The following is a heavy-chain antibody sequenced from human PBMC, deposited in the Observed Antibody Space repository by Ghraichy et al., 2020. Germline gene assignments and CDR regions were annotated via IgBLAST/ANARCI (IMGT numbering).Heavy chain of an antibody. Sequence: ASVKVSCKASGYTFTGYYMHWVRQAPGQGLEWMGWINPNSGGTNYAQKFQGRVTMTRDTSISTAYMELSRLRSDDTAVYYCARRRIAAPDDYGMDVWGQGTTVTVSS. V-gene: IGHV1-2*02. D-gene: IGHD6-13*01. CDR2: INPNSGGT. CDR1: GYTFTGYY. CDR3: ARRRIAAPDDYGMDV. J-gene: IGHJ6*02.